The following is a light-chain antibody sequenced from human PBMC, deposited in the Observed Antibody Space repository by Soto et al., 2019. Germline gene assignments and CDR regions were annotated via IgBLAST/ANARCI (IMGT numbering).Light chain of an antibody. J-gene: IGKJ1*01. CDR3: QQYNNWPRT. Sequence: EIVSTQSPGTLSLSPGERATFSCRASQSVSSNLAWYQQKPGQAPRLLIYGASTRATGIPARFSGSGSGTEFTLTISSLQSEDFAVYYCQQYNNWPRTFGQGTKVDIK. V-gene: IGKV3-15*01. CDR2: GAS. CDR1: QSVSSN.